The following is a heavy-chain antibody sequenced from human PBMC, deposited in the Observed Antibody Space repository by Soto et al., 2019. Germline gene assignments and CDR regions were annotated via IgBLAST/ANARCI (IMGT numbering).Heavy chain of an antibody. Sequence: QLLLQESGPGLVKPSETLSLTCTVSGDSISTSNYYWGWIRQPPGEGLEWIGHIFYSGGTYYNPYLKSRVTISVDTSKNQFSLKLNSITAADTAVYFCARRGGGDYLFDSWGQGMLVTVSS. CDR1: GDSISTSNYY. V-gene: IGHV4-39*01. CDR3: ARRGGGDYLFDS. CDR2: IFYSGGT. D-gene: IGHD4-17*01. J-gene: IGHJ4*02.